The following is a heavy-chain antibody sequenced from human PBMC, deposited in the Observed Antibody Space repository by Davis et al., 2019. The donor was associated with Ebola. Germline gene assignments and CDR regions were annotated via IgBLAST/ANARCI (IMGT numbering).Heavy chain of an antibody. V-gene: IGHV1-46*01. D-gene: IGHD2-15*01. J-gene: IGHJ6*04. Sequence: AASVKVSCKASEYTFIDYYIHWVRQAPGQGLEWMGIINPSGGSTSYAQKFQGRVTMTRDTSTSTVYMELSSLRSEDTAVYYCARERNIVVVVAATLPYYYYGMDVWGKGTTVTVSS. CDR3: ARERNIVVVVAATLPYYYYGMDV. CDR2: INPSGGST. CDR1: EYTFIDYY.